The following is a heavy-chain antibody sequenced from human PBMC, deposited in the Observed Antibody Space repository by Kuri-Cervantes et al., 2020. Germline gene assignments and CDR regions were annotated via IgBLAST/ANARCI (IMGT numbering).Heavy chain of an antibody. CDR2: ISGSGGST. CDR1: GFTFSSYA. J-gene: IGHJ4*02. D-gene: IGHD3-22*01. Sequence: GESLKTPCAASGFTFSSYAMSWVRQAPGKGLEWVSAISGSGGSTYYADSVKGRFTISRDNAKNSLYLQMNSLRAEDTAVYYYARDLYDSSGFDYWGQGTLVTVSS. V-gene: IGHV3-23*01. CDR3: ARDLYDSSGFDY.